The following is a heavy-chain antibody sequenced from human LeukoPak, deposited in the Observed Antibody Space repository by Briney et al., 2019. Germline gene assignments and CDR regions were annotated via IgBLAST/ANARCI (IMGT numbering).Heavy chain of an antibody. Sequence: LGESLKISCKGSGYSFSSYWIGWVRQMPGKGLEWMGIIYPGDSDTIYSPSFQGLVTISAGKSITTAYLQWSSLKASDTAMYYCARHTRLVGGTGYFDLWGRGTLVTVSS. D-gene: IGHD3-16*01. CDR3: ARHTRLVGGTGYFDL. J-gene: IGHJ2*01. V-gene: IGHV5-51*01. CDR2: IYPGDSDT. CDR1: GYSFSSYW.